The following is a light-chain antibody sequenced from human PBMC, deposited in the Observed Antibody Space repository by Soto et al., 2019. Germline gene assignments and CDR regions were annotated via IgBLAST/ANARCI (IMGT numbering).Light chain of an antibody. CDR2: GDN. CDR1: SSNIGSHP. V-gene: IGLV1-44*01. Sequence: QSALTQPPSASGTPGQRVSISCSGSSSNIGSHPVNWYQQLPGTAPKLLLYGDNQRPSGVPDRFSGSKSGTSASLAISGLQSEDEADYYCAAWDDSLNGPGVFGGGTKVTVL. CDR3: AAWDDSLNGPGV. J-gene: IGLJ3*02.